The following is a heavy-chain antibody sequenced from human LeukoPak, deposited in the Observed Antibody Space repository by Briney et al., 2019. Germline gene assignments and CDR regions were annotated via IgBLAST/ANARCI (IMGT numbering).Heavy chain of an antibody. J-gene: IGHJ4*01. CDR1: GFTFSSYW. CDR3: ARTTPHYYDXSXXXXXRXXY. Sequence: GGSLRLSCAASGFTFSSYWMSWVRQAPGKGLEWVANIKQDGSEKYYVDSVKGRFTISRDNAKNSLYLQMNSLRAEDTAVYYCARTTPHYYDXSXXXXXRXXYWGXXTLVTVSS. CDR2: IKQDGSEK. D-gene: IGHD3-22*01. V-gene: IGHV3-7*01.